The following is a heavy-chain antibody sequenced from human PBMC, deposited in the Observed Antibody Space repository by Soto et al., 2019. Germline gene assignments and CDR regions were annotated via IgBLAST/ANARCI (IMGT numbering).Heavy chain of an antibody. J-gene: IGHJ5*01. CDR3: ARGLCRESGHDS. V-gene: IGHV3-74*01. D-gene: IGHD2-8*02. CDR1: GFTFGNFW. CDR2: INSDGGT. Sequence: EVQLVESGGGLVQPGGSLRLSCAASGFTFGNFWMHWVRQTPGKGLVWVSRINSDGGTSYADSVKGRLTISRDNAKNTVYLQINSLGAEDTAVYYCARGLCRESGHDSWGQGALVTVSS.